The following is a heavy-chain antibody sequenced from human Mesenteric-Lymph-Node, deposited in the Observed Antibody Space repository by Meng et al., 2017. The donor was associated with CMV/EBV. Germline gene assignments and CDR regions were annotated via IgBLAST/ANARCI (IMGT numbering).Heavy chain of an antibody. Sequence: QVQLVQSRAEVGKTGASVMVSCKASGYTFTDFYIHWVRQAPGQGLDWMGRINPNSGVSNSAQNFQGRVTMTRDTSISTAYMELGRLTSDDTAVYYCARDNVNPEGFDPWGQGTLVTVSS. V-gene: IGHV1-2*06. J-gene: IGHJ5*02. CDR1: GYTFTDFY. CDR2: INPNSGVS. CDR3: ARDNVNPEGFDP. D-gene: IGHD2/OR15-2a*01.